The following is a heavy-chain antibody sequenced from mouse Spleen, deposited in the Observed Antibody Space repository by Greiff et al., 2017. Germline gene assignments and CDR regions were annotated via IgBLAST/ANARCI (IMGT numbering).Heavy chain of an antibody. J-gene: IGHJ3*01. CDR1: GYTFTDYE. CDR2: IDPETGGT. Sequence: VQLQQSGAELVRPGASVTLSCKASGYTFTDYEMHWVKQTPVHGLEWIGAIDPETGGTAYNQKFKGKAILTADKSSSTAYMELRSLTSEDSAVYYCTRARNWTWFAYWGQGTLVTVSA. D-gene: IGHD4-1*01. V-gene: IGHV1-15*01. CDR3: TRARNWTWFAY.